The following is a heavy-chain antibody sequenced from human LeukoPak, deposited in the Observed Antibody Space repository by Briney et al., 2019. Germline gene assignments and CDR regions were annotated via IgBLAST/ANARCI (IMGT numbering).Heavy chain of an antibody. CDR3: ARDREEVTMVRGVIYYYGMDV. Sequence: ASVKVSFKASGYTFTGYYMHWVRQAPGQGLEWMGWINPNSGGTNYAQKFQGRVTMTRDTSISTAYMELSRLRSDDTAVYYCARDREEVTMVRGVIYYYGMDVWGQGTTVTVSS. D-gene: IGHD3-10*01. V-gene: IGHV1-2*02. CDR2: INPNSGGT. J-gene: IGHJ6*02. CDR1: GYTFTGYY.